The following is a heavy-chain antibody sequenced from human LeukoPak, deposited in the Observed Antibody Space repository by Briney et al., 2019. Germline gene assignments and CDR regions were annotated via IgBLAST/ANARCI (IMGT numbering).Heavy chain of an antibody. CDR2: ILSDGSST. D-gene: IGHD2-2*01. J-gene: IGHJ5*02. CDR1: GFTFSNYW. Sequence: PGGSLRLSCVASGFTFSNYWMHWVRQTPGKGLVWVSRILSDGSSTNYADSVKGRFTVSRDNAQNTLYLQMNSLRAEDTAVYYCVRGYCSATSCYFSSSYNWFDPWGQGTLVTVSS. V-gene: IGHV3-74*01. CDR3: VRGYCSATSCYFSSSYNWFDP.